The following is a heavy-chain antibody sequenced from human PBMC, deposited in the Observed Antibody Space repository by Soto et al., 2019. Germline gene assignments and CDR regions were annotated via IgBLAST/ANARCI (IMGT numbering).Heavy chain of an antibody. D-gene: IGHD3-3*01. J-gene: IGHJ6*03. CDR1: GFTFSSYA. V-gene: IGHV3-23*01. CDR2: ISGSGGST. Sequence: PGGSLRLSCAASGFTFSSYAMSWVRQAPGKGLEWVSAISGSGGSTYYADSVKGRFTISRDNSKNTLYLQMNSLRAEDTAVYYCAKEGTGGHYDFWSGYYTRDPDYYMDVWGKGTTVTVSS. CDR3: AKEGTGGHYDFWSGYYTRDPDYYMDV.